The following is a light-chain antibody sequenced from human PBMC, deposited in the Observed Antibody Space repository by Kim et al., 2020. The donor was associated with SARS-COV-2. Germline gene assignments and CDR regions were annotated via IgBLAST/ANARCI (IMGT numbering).Light chain of an antibody. J-gene: IGKJ4*01. CDR2: AAS. V-gene: IGKV1-12*01. CDR3: QQANSFPFT. CDR1: QGSSSW. Sequence: ASVGDRVTITCRASQGSSSWLAGYQQKPGKAPKLLIYAASSLQSGGPSRFSGSGSGTDFTLTISSLQPEDFATYYCQQANSFPFTFGGGTKVDIK.